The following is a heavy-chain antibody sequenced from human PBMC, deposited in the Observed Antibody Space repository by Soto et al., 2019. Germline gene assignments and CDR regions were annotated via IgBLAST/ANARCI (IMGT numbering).Heavy chain of an antibody. Sequence: SETLSLTCTVSGGSISSYYWSWIRQPPGKGLEWIGYIYYSGSTNYNPSLKSRVAISVDTSKNQFSLKLSSVTAADTAVYYCARSRPYYYYMDVWGKGTTVTVSS. CDR3: ARSRPYYYYMDV. J-gene: IGHJ6*03. CDR1: GGSISSYY. V-gene: IGHV4-59*08. CDR2: IYYSGST.